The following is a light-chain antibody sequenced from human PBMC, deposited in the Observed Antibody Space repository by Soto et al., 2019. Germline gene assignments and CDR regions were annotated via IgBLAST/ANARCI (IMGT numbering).Light chain of an antibody. Sequence: QSAQPHPPSVSGSPGHSITISCTGTSSDVGGYNYVSWYQQHPGKAPKLMIYEVSSRPSGVSYRFSASKSGNTASLTISGLQAEEDADYYCSSYTSSSNYVFGTGTKVTVL. J-gene: IGLJ1*01. CDR3: SSYTSSSNYV. V-gene: IGLV2-14*01. CDR2: EVS. CDR1: SSDVGGYNY.